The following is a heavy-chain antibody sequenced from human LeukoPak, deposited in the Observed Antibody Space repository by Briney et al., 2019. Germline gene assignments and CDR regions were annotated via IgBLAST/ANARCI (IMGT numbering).Heavy chain of an antibody. CDR2: INPNSGGT. CDR1: GYTFTSYD. D-gene: IGHD3-3*01. Sequence: ASVKVSCKASGYTFTSYDINWVRQAPGQGLEWMGWINPNSGGTNYAQKFQGWVTMTRDTSISTAYMELSRLRSDDTAVYYCARGNYDFWSGYIYYGMDVWGQGTTVTVSS. CDR3: ARGNYDFWSGYIYYGMDV. V-gene: IGHV1-2*04. J-gene: IGHJ6*02.